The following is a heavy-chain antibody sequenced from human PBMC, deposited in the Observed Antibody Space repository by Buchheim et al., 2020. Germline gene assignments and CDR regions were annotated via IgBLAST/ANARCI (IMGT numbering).Heavy chain of an antibody. CDR1: GFTFNSYW. Sequence: EVQLVESGGGLVQPGGSLRLSCAASGFTFNSYWMSWVRQAPGKGLEWVANIKEDGTVKYYVDSVMGRFTISRDNAKNSLYLQMNSLRAEDTAVYYCARNIAWQQLVPFDYWGQGTL. V-gene: IGHV3-7*01. J-gene: IGHJ4*02. CDR2: IKEDGTVK. D-gene: IGHD6-13*01. CDR3: ARNIAWQQLVPFDY.